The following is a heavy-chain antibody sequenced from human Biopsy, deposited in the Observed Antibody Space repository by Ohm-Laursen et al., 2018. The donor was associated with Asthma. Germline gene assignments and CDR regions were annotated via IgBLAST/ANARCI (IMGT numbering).Heavy chain of an antibody. J-gene: IGHJ6*02. Sequence: ASVKVSCKTSGYTFNSAGITWVRQAPGQGLEWMGWISVYNGNTKVAQKLRDRVTMITDSSTSTAYMELRSLRSDDTAVYFCARAVDYSHYYGIDVWGQGTTVTVS. V-gene: IGHV1-18*01. CDR3: ARAVDYSHYYGIDV. D-gene: IGHD3-10*01. CDR2: ISVYNGNT. CDR1: GYTFNSAG.